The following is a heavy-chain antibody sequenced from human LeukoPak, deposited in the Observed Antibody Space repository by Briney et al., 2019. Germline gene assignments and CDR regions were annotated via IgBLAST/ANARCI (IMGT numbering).Heavy chain of an antibody. CDR1: GGSISSYY. CDR2: IYTSGST. J-gene: IGHJ6*03. CDR3: ARDYNWGSDYYYYMDV. Sequence: SETLSLTCTVSGGSISSYYWSWIRQPAGKGLEWIGRIYTSGSTNYNPSLKSRVTMSVDTSKNQFSLKLSSVTAADTAVYYCARDYNWGSDYYYYMDVWGKGTTVTVSS. V-gene: IGHV4-4*07. D-gene: IGHD7-27*01.